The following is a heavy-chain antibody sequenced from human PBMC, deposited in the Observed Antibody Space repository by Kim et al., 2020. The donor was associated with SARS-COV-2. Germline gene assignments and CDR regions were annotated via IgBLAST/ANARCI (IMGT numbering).Heavy chain of an antibody. CDR3: ARDHGGITMLVDCDY. V-gene: IGHV3-7*04. J-gene: IGHJ4*02. Sequence: DYEKGRLTISRENAKNSLYLQMNSLRGEDGAMYYCARDHGGITMLVDCDYWGQGTLVTVSS. D-gene: IGHD3-22*01.